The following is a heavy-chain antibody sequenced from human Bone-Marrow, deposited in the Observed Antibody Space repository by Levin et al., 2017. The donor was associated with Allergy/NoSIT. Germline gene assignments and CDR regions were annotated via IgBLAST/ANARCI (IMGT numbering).Heavy chain of an antibody. CDR1: GYRLTELS. Sequence: PVASVKVSCKVSGYRLTELSMHWVRQAPGKGLECVGSFDREADETIFAQNFQGRVALSEDTSTGTAYMQLTSLTSEDTAVYYCATGVASDYKGMDVWGQGTTVTVSS. CDR3: ATGVASDYKGMDV. D-gene: IGHD3-10*01. V-gene: IGHV1-24*01. J-gene: IGHJ6*02. CDR2: FDREADET.